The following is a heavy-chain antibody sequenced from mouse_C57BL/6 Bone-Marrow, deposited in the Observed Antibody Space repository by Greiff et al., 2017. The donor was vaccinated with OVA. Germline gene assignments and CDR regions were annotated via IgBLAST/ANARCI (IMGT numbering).Heavy chain of an antibody. CDR2: IYPRSGNT. CDR3: ARRIYYDYDGHWYFDV. Sequence: QVQLQQSGAELARPGASVKLSCKASGYTFTSYGISWVKQRTGQGLEWIGEIYPRSGNTYYNVKFKGKATLTADKSSSTAYMELRSLTSEDSAVYFCARRIYYDYDGHWYFDVWGTGTTVTVSS. CDR1: GYTFTSYG. V-gene: IGHV1-81*01. J-gene: IGHJ1*03. D-gene: IGHD2-4*01.